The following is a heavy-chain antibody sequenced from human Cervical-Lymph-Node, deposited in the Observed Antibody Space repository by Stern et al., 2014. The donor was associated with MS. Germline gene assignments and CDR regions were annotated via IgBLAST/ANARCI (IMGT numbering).Heavy chain of an antibody. V-gene: IGHV2-70*20. Sequence: QVTLRESGPALVKPTQTLTLTCTFSGFSLRTSGMYVSWVRQSPGKALEWLALIDWDGDRYYGTSLKDRLSISKVTSKNQVILTMTNMDPVDTGTYYCARINGGADGTGVDYWGQGTLVTVSS. CDR2: IDWDGDR. D-gene: IGHD1/OR15-1a*01. CDR3: ARINGGADGTGVDY. J-gene: IGHJ4*02. CDR1: GFSLRTSGMY.